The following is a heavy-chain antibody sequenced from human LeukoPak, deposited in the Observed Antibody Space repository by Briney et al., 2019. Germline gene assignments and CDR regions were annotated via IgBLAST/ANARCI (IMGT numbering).Heavy chain of an antibody. Sequence: PSETLSLTCAVYGASFSGYYWRWVRQPPGKGMEWIGEINHSRNPTYSPSLKSRVIMSVDTCNSQFSLRLSSVTAAYTAVYYCAKVYSSSSRDSFDVWGQGTMVTVSS. CDR2: INHSRNP. D-gene: IGHD6-6*01. J-gene: IGHJ3*01. CDR3: AKVYSSSSRDSFDV. CDR1: GASFSGYY. V-gene: IGHV4-34*01.